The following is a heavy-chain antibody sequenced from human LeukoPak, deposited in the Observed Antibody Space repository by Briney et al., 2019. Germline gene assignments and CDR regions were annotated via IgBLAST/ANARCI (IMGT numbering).Heavy chain of an antibody. Sequence: PGGSLRLSCAASGFTFRSYAMSWVRQAPGKGLEWVSGISGSGGSAYHADSVKGRFTISRDNSKNTLYLQMNSLRAEDTAVYYCARAHIVVVAPVGYWGQGTLVTVSS. J-gene: IGHJ4*02. CDR2: ISGSGGSA. CDR3: ARAHIVVVAPVGY. D-gene: IGHD2-21*01. V-gene: IGHV3-23*01. CDR1: GFTFRSYA.